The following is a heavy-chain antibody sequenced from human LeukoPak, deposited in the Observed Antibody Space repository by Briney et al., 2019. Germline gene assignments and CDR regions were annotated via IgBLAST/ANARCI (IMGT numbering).Heavy chain of an antibody. D-gene: IGHD3-16*02. V-gene: IGHV3-48*01. Sequence: GGSLRLSCAASGFTFSSYCMNWVRQAPGKGLEWVSYISSSSSTIYYADSVKGRFTISRDNAKNSLYLQMNSLRAEDTAVYYCARALHDYVWGSYRSIYFDYWGQGTLVTVSS. CDR3: ARALHDYVWGSYRSIYFDY. CDR1: GFTFSSYC. J-gene: IGHJ4*02. CDR2: ISSSSSTI.